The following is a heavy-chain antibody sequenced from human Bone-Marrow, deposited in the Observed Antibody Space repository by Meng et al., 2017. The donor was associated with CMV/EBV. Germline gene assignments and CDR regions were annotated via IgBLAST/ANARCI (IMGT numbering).Heavy chain of an antibody. V-gene: IGHV3-33*06. D-gene: IGHD1-26*01. CDR3: AKESAGSVGATPYHFDY. CDR2: KWYDGSNK. J-gene: IGHJ4*02. Sequence: GESLKISCAAPGFTFSSYVMHWVRQAPGKGLEGVAVKWYDGSNKYYADSVKCRFTISRDNSKNTLYLQMNSLRAEDTAVYYCAKESAGSVGATPYHFDYWGQGTLVTVSS. CDR1: GFTFSSYV.